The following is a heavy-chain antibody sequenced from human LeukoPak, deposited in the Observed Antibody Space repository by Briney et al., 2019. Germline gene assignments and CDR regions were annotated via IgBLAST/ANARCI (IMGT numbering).Heavy chain of an antibody. CDR3: ARGYGSGSYPYYNGMDV. D-gene: IGHD3-10*01. J-gene: IGHJ6*02. V-gene: IGHV4-4*02. Sequence: SETLSLTCTVSGGSISSRNWWSWVRQPPRKGLEWIGEIYHSGSTNYNPSLKSRVTISVDTAKNQFSLKLSSVTAADTAVYYCARGYGSGSYPYYNGMDVWGQGTTVTVSS. CDR2: IYHSGST. CDR1: GGSISSRNW.